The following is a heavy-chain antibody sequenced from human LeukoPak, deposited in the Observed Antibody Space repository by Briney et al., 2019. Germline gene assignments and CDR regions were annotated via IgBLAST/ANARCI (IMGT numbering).Heavy chain of an antibody. D-gene: IGHD3-16*01. CDR1: GGTFSSYA. V-gene: IGHV1-46*01. Sequence: GASVKVSCKASGGTFSSYAISWVRQAPGQGLEWMGIINPSGGSTSYAQKFQGRVTMTRDTSTRTVYMELSSLRSEDTAVYYCARHLTSLGGGGDETDYWGQGTLVTVSS. CDR3: ARHLTSLGGGGDETDY. J-gene: IGHJ4*02. CDR2: INPSGGST.